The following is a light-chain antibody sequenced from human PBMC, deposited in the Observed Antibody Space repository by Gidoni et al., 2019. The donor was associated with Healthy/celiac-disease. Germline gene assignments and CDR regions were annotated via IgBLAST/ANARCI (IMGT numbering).Light chain of an antibody. CDR1: ALPKKY. Sequence: SYELPQPPSVSVSLGQMARITCSGEALPKKYAYWYQQKPGQFPVLVIYKESERPSGIPERFSGSSSGTIVTLTISGVQAEDEADYYCLSADSSGTYVFGTGTKVTVL. CDR3: LSADSSGTYV. V-gene: IGLV3-16*01. CDR2: KES. J-gene: IGLJ1*01.